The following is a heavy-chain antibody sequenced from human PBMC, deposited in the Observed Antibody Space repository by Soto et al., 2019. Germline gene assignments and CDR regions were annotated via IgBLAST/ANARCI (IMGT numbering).Heavy chain of an antibody. CDR3: ARDPGGYPLGTFNV. D-gene: IGHD2-8*02. CDR2: ISDDGNTK. J-gene: IGHJ3*01. Sequence: QVHLVESGGGAVQPGKSLRLSCAASGFTFSLYAMHWDRQAPGKGLEWVAVISDDGNTKYFADSVRGRFTVSRDNSQSTLYLQMSSLRPEDTAVYFCARDPGGYPLGTFNVWGLGTTVAVSS. CDR1: GFTFSLYA. V-gene: IGHV3-30-3*01.